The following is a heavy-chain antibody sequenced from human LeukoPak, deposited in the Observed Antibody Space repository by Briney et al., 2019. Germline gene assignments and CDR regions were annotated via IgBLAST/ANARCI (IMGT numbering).Heavy chain of an antibody. CDR2: ITYSGGST. CDR3: ATGGSVNFPFDY. D-gene: IGHD1-26*01. CDR1: RFTFSSSA. Sequence: PGGSLRLSCAASRFTFSSSAMSWVRQAPGKGLEWVSGITYSGGSTYYADSVKGRFTISRDNSKNTLYLQMNSLRAEDTAAYYCATGGSVNFPFDYWAQGPLVTVS. V-gene: IGHV3-23*01. J-gene: IGHJ4*02.